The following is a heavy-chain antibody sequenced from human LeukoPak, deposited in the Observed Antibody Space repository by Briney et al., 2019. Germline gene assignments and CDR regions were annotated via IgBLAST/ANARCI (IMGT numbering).Heavy chain of an antibody. J-gene: IGHJ4*02. CDR1: GGSISSYY. D-gene: IGHD3-22*01. CDR3: AREGGRYYYDSSGYRF. Sequence: SETLSLTCTVSGGSISSYYWSWIRQPPGKGLEWIGYIYYSGSTNYNPFLKSRVTISVDTSKNQFSLKLSSVTAADTAVYYCAREGGRYYYDSSGYRFWGQGTLVTVSS. CDR2: IYYSGST. V-gene: IGHV4-59*01.